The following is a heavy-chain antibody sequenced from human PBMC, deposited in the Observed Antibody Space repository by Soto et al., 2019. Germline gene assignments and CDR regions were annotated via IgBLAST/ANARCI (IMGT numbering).Heavy chain of an antibody. D-gene: IGHD6-13*01. Sequence: QVQLQESGPGLVKPSGTLSLTCAVSGGSISTSNWWSWVRQPPGKGLEWIGEVYRTGSTNYNPSLESRVIVSVDKSKNQFSLKLTWVAAADTAVYYCAGARGSMAAAASFDCWGQGTLVTVSS. V-gene: IGHV4-4*02. J-gene: IGHJ4*02. CDR3: AGARGSMAAAASFDC. CDR1: GGSISTSNW. CDR2: VYRTGST.